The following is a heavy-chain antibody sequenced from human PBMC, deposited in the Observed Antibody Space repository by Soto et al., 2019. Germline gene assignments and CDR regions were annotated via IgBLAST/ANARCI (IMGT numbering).Heavy chain of an antibody. CDR2: IYYNGAT. D-gene: IGHD3-10*01. J-gene: IGHJ4*02. V-gene: IGHV4-30-4*01. CDR3: ARDGGRCYYGSGAYYDF. Sequence: QLQLQESGPGLVKPSQTLSLTCTVSGGSMNRADYYWSWIRQPPGKGLEWLGYIYYNGATYYNPSLDSRLTVSVDTSKNQFSLKLRSVTAADTAVDFCARDGGRCYYGSGAYYDFWGQGTLVTVSS. CDR1: GGSMNRADYY.